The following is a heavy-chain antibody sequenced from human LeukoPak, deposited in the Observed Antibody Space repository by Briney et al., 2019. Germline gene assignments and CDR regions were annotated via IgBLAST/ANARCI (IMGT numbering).Heavy chain of an antibody. V-gene: IGHV3-21*01. CDR1: GFTFSSYS. Sequence: GGSLRLSCAASGFTFSSYSMDWVRQAPGKGLEWVSSISTSSNYIYYAGSVKGRFTISRDNAKNTLYLQMNSLRAEDTAVYYCARDPLTRDYDFWSGYYTYWGQGTLVTVSS. D-gene: IGHD3-3*01. CDR3: ARDPLTRDYDFWSGYYTY. J-gene: IGHJ4*02. CDR2: ISTSSNYI.